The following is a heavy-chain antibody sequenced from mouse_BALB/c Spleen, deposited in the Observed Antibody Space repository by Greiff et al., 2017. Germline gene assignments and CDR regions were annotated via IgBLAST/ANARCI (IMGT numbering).Heavy chain of an antibody. CDR2: INPNNGGT. J-gene: IGHJ4*01. Sequence: VQLQQSGPELVKPGPSVTIPCKASGYTLTDYNMDWVKQSPGKSLEWIGDINPNNGGTIYNQKFKGKATLTVDKSSSTAYMVLRSLTSEDTAVYYCARGVYAMDYWGQGTSVTVSS. CDR3: ARGVYAMDY. CDR1: GYTLTDYN. V-gene: IGHV1-18*01.